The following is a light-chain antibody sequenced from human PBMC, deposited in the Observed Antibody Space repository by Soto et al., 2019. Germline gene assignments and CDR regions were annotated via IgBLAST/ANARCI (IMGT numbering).Light chain of an antibody. Sequence: QSALPQPASVSGSPGQSITISCTGTSSDVGGYNYVSWYQQHPGKAPKLMIYDVSNRPSGVSNRFSGSKTGNTASLTISGLQADDESDYYCSSYTSSSTDVVGTGTELTVL. CDR3: SSYTSSSTDV. V-gene: IGLV2-14*01. J-gene: IGLJ1*01. CDR1: SSDVGGYNY. CDR2: DVS.